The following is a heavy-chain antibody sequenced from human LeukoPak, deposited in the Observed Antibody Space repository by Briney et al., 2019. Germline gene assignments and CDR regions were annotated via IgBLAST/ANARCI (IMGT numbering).Heavy chain of an antibody. CDR2: IYHSGST. CDR1: GGSISSGGYY. Sequence: PSETLSVTCTVSGGSISSGGYYWNWIRQHPGKGLEWIAYIYHSGSTYYNLSLKSPVTISVDTSKNQFSLKLSSVTAADTAVYYCGREGSNDFDYWGRGTLVTVSS. D-gene: IGHD2-15*01. J-gene: IGHJ4*02. CDR3: GREGSNDFDY. V-gene: IGHV4-31*01.